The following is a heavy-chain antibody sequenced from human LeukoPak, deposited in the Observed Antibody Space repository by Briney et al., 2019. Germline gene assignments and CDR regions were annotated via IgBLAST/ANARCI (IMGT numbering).Heavy chain of an antibody. J-gene: IGHJ4*02. CDR3: ARRGYCSGGSCYSFDY. Sequence: KSSETLSLTCTVSGGAISNYYWSWIRQPPGKGLEWIGYIYYSGSTNYNPSLKSRVTISVDTSKNQFSLKLSSVTAADTAVYYCARRGYCSGGSCYSFDYWGQGTLVTVSS. CDR2: IYYSGST. CDR1: GGAISNYY. V-gene: IGHV4-59*08. D-gene: IGHD2-15*01.